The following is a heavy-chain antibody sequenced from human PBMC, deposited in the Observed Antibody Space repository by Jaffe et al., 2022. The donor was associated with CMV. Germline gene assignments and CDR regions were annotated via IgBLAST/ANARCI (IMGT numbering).Heavy chain of an antibody. CDR3: ARGSSSYYWYFDL. V-gene: IGHV3-53*01. J-gene: IGHJ2*01. D-gene: IGHD3-22*01. CDR2: IYSTGST. CDR1: GFTVRSNY. Sequence: EVQLVESGGGLIQPGGSLRLSCAASGFTVRSNYMNWLRQAPGKGLEWVSVIYSTGSTYYADSMKGRFTISRDNSKNTLYLQMNSLRAEDTAVYYCARGSSSYYWYFDLWGRGTLVTVSS.